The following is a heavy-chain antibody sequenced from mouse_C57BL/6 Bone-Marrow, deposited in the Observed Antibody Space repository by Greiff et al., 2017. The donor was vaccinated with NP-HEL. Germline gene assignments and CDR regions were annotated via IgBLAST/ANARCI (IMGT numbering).Heavy chain of an antibody. CDR1: GYTFTSYW. V-gene: IGHV1-5*01. Sequence: EVQLQQSGPVLARPGASVKMSCKTSGYTFTSYWMHWVKQRPGQGLDWIGVIYPGNSDTSYNKQIKGKAKLTAVTSASTSYMDVSSLTNEDSAVYYSTRRVKGISWFAYWGQGTLVTVSA. J-gene: IGHJ3*01. CDR3: TRRVKGISWFAY. CDR2: IYPGNSDT.